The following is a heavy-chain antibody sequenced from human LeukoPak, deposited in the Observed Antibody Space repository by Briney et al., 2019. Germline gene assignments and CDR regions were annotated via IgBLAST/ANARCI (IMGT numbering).Heavy chain of an antibody. J-gene: IGHJ6*03. CDR1: GGSISSYY. CDR2: IYTSGST. D-gene: IGHD3-3*01. V-gene: IGHV4-4*07. Sequence: PSETLSLTRTVSGGSISSYYWSWIRQPAGKGLEWIGRIYTSGSTNYNPSLKSRVTMSVDTSKNQFSLKLSSVTAADTAVYYCAREGYDFWSGYSDYFYYYMDVWGKGTTVTVSS. CDR3: AREGYDFWSGYSDYFYYYMDV.